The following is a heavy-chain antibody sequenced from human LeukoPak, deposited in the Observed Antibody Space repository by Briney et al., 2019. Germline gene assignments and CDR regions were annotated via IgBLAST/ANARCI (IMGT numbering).Heavy chain of an antibody. D-gene: IGHD4-23*01. CDR3: ARRHLIGNGYFDH. V-gene: IGHV1-18*01. CDR2: ISTFNGNT. CDR1: GYAFTNYG. Sequence: RWASVKVSCKASGYAFTNYGITWVPQAPGQGLEWLGWISTFNGNTNYAQKLQDRVTMTTDTSTSTAYLELRSLRSDDTAVYYCARRHLIGNGYFDHWGQGTLVTVSS. J-gene: IGHJ4*02.